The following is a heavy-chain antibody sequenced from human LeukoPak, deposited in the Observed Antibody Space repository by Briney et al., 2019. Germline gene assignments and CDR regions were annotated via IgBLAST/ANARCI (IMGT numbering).Heavy chain of an antibody. CDR1: GFTFSSYA. J-gene: IGHJ4*02. V-gene: IGHV3-23*01. Sequence: GGSLRLSCAASGFTFSSYAMSWVRQGPGKGLEWVSEISGSGGIRYYADSVKGRFTISRDNSKNTLYLQMNSLRAEDTAVYYCAGATHCSGGSCEYYFDYWGQGTLVTVSS. CDR3: AGATHCSGGSCEYYFDY. D-gene: IGHD2-15*01. CDR2: ISGSGGIR.